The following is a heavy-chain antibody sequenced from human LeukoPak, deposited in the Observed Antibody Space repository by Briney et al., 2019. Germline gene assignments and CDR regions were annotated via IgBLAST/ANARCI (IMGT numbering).Heavy chain of an antibody. J-gene: IGHJ4*02. CDR2: IYHRGST. V-gene: IGHV4-59*08. D-gene: IGHD5-24*01. CDR1: GGSISSHY. Sequence: SETLSLTCSVSGGSISSHYWSWIRQPPGKGLEWIGYIYHRGSTNYNSSLKSRVTISIDTSKTQFSLNLSSVTAADTAVYFCARLEDGYNYWGKYFDSWGRGTLVTVSS. CDR3: ARLEDGYNYWGKYFDS.